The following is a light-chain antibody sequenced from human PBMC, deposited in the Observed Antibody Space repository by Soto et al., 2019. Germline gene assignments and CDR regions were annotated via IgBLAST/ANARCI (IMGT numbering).Light chain of an antibody. CDR3: QQYNSFSWT. V-gene: IGKV1-5*03. CDR1: QSISSW. CDR2: KAS. J-gene: IGKJ1*01. Sequence: IQMTQSPSIVSASVGDRVTITCRASQSISSWLAWYQQKPGKAPKILIYKASSLESGVPSRFSGSGSGTEFTLTISSLQPDDFATYFCQQYNSFSWTFGQGTKV.